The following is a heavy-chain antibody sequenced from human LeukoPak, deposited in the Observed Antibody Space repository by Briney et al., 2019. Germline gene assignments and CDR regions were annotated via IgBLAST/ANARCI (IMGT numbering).Heavy chain of an antibody. Sequence: ASVKVSCKASGYTFTSYAMHWVRQAPGQRLEWMGWINAGNGKTKYSQKFQGRVTITRDTSASTAYMELSSLRSEDTAVYYYARGDFYGSGRGVDYWGQGTLVTVSS. J-gene: IGHJ4*02. CDR1: GYTFTSYA. V-gene: IGHV1-3*01. D-gene: IGHD3-10*01. CDR2: INAGNGKT. CDR3: ARGDFYGSGRGVDY.